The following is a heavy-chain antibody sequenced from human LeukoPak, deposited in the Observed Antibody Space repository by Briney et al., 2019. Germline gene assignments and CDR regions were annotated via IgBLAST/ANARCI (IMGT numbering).Heavy chain of an antibody. J-gene: IGHJ4*02. D-gene: IGHD3-10*01. V-gene: IGHV1-8*01. CDR2: MNPNSANT. CDR3: AIRFSRGSGSAIDY. CDR1: GYTFTSYD. Sequence: ASVKVSCKASGYTFTSYDINWVRQATGQGLEWMGWMNPNSANTGYAQNFQGRVTMTRNTSISTAYMELSSLRYEDTAVYYCAIRFSRGSGSAIDYWGQGTLVTVSS.